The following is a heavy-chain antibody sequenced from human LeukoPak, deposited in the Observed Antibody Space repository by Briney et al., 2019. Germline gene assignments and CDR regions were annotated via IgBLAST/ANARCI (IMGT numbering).Heavy chain of an antibody. CDR1: GFTFSSYE. CDR3: AKEIRFADPPMVTVDY. J-gene: IGHJ4*02. V-gene: IGHV3-48*03. D-gene: IGHD5-18*01. CDR2: ISSSGSTI. Sequence: PGGSLRLSCAASGFTFSSYEMNWVRQAPGKGLEWVSYISSSGSTIYYADSVKGRFTISRDNSKNTLYLQIDSLRAEDTAVYYCAKEIRFADPPMVTVDYWGQGTLVTVSS.